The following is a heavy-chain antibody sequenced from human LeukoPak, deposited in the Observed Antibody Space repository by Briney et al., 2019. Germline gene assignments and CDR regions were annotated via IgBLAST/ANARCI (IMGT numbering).Heavy chain of an antibody. CDR1: GFTFDDYA. CDR3: TRDRVSGQYYSDSFDT. Sequence: GRSLRLSCAASGFTFDDYAMHWVRQAPGKGLEWVSGISWNSGSIGYADSVKGRFTISRDNSKNTLFLQMNSLRADDTAVYYCTRDRVSGQYYSDSFDTWGQGTMVTVSS. D-gene: IGHD3-10*01. J-gene: IGHJ3*02. CDR2: ISWNSGSI. V-gene: IGHV3-9*01.